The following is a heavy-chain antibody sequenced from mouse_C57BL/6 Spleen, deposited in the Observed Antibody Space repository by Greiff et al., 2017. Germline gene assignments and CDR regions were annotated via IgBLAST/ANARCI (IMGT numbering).Heavy chain of an antibody. V-gene: IGHV10-1*01. CDR1: GFSFNTYA. Sequence: EVKLVESGGGLVQPKGSLKLSCAASGFSFNTYAMNWVRQAPGKGLEWVARIRSKSNNYATYYADSVKDRFTISRDDSESMLYLQMNNLKTEDTAMYYCVRHPILYGSSYEAMDYWGQGTSVTVSS. CDR2: IRSKSNNYAT. J-gene: IGHJ4*01. CDR3: VRHPILYGSSYEAMDY. D-gene: IGHD1-1*01.